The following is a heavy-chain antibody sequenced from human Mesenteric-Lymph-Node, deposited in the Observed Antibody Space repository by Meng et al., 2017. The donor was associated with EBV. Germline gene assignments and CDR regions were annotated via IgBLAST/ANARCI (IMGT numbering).Heavy chain of an antibody. J-gene: IGHJ4*02. CDR1: GGSFSSYC. CDR2: IHYSGST. V-gene: IGHV4-59*01. D-gene: IGHD3-22*01. CDR3: ARGAYYYDGSVYYYFDY. Sequence: QVQLQEAGPGLVKPSETLFLTCSVSGGSFSSYCWSWIRQPPGKGLECIGYIHYSGSTNYNPSLRSRVTISVDTSKNQFSLKLSSVTAADTAVYYCARGAYYYDGSVYYYFDYWGQGTLVTVSS.